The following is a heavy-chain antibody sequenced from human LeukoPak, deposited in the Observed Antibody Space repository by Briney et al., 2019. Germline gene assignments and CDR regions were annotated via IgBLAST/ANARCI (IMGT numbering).Heavy chain of an antibody. D-gene: IGHD6-13*01. V-gene: IGHV4-34*01. Sequence: PSETLSLTCAVYGGSFSGYYWSWIRQPPGKGLEWIGEINHSGSTNYNPSLKSRVTISVDTSKNQFSLKLSSATAADTAVYYCASGGGQQLVLGNWFDPWGQGTLVTVSS. CDR3: ASGGGQQLVLGNWFDP. CDR1: GGSFSGYY. J-gene: IGHJ5*02. CDR2: INHSGST.